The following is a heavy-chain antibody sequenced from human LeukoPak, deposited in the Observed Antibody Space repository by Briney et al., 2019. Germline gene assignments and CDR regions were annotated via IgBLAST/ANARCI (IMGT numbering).Heavy chain of an antibody. CDR3: TTVPLLDCSSTSCPDLGNYYYYYYMDV. CDR2: IKSKTDGGTT. D-gene: IGHD2-2*01. Sequence: GGSLRLSCAASGFTFSNAWMSWVRQAPGKGLEWVGRIKSKTDGGTTEYAAPVKGGCTISRDDSKNTLYLQMNSLKTEDTAVYYCTTVPLLDCSSTSCPDLGNYYYYYYMDVWGKGTTVTVSS. V-gene: IGHV3-15*01. J-gene: IGHJ6*03. CDR1: GFTFSNAW.